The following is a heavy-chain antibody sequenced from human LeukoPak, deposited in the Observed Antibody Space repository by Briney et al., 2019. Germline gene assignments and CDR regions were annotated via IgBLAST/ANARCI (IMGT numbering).Heavy chain of an antibody. CDR3: ARGSSVLRFLEWSPGGMDV. CDR2: IYYSGST. D-gene: IGHD3-3*01. J-gene: IGHJ6*02. Sequence: KPSETLSLTCTVSGGSISSYYWSWIRQPPGKGLERIGYIYYSGSTNYNPSLKSRVTISVDTSKNQFSLKLSSVTAADTAVYYCARGSSVLRFLEWSPGGMDVWGQGTTVTVSS. CDR1: GGSISSYY. V-gene: IGHV4-59*08.